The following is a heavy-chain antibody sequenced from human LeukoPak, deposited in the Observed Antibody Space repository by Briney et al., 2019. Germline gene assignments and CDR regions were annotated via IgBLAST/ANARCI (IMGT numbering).Heavy chain of an antibody. J-gene: IGHJ5*02. CDR2: INHSGST. V-gene: IGHV4-34*01. CDR3: SRGGYYQSSGYYQWNWFDP. CDR1: GGSFSGYY. Sequence: SETLSLTCAVYGGSFSGYYWSWIRQPPGKGLEWIGEINHSGSTNYNPSLKSRVTISVDTSKNQYSLKLSSVTAAHKVVYCCSRGGYYQSSGYYQWNWFDPWGQGTLVTVSS. D-gene: IGHD3-22*01.